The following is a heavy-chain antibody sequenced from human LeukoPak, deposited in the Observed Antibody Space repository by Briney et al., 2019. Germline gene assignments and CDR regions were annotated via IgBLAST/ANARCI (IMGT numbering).Heavy chain of an antibody. Sequence: GGSLRLSCAASGFTFSSYWMSWVRQAPGKGLEWVANIKQDGSEKYYVDSVKGRFTISRDNAKNSLYLQMNSLRAEDTAVYYCARSTSIAEAGRAFDIWGQGTMVTVSS. CDR1: GFTFSSYW. V-gene: IGHV3-7*01. CDR3: ARSTSIAEAGRAFDI. J-gene: IGHJ3*02. CDR2: IKQDGSEK. D-gene: IGHD6-19*01.